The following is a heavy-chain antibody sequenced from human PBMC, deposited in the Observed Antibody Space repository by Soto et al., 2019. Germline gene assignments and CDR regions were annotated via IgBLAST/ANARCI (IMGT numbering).Heavy chain of an antibody. V-gene: IGHV1-58*01. CDR3: AADSSPHYYGMDV. J-gene: IGHJ6*02. Sequence: GASVKGSCKASGFTFTSSAVQWVRQARGQRLEWIGWIVVGSGNTNYAQKFQERVTTTRDMSTSTAYMELSSLRSEDTAVYYCAADSSPHYYGMDVWGQGTTVTVSS. CDR2: IVVGSGNT. CDR1: GFTFTSSA.